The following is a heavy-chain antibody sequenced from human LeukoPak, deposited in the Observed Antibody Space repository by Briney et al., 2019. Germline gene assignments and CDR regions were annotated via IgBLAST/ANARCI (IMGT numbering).Heavy chain of an antibody. CDR2: IKSKTDGGTV. D-gene: IGHD5-18*01. J-gene: IGHJ4*02. CDR3: TTVDTAMVSFDY. CDR1: GLTFTNAW. V-gene: IGHV3-15*01. Sequence: PGGSLRLSCAASGLTFTNAWMSWVHQGPGKGLEWLGRIKSKTDGGTVDYAPPVKGRFTISRDDSRNTLSLEMNFLKTEDTAVYYCTTVDTAMVSFDYWGQGTLVTVSS.